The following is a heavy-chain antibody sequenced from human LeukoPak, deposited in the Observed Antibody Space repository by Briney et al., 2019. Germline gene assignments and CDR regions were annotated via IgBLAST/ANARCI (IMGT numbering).Heavy chain of an antibody. D-gene: IGHD1-26*01. CDR1: GGSISSGSCY. Sequence: PSETLSLTCTVSGGSISSGSCYWGWIRQPPGRGLGWIGRTDYSGSTYYNPALKSRVTISVDTSKKQFSLRLTAVTAAETAVYYCASPAVGAITGIDYWGPGILVTVSS. J-gene: IGHJ4*02. V-gene: IGHV4-39*01. CDR2: TDYSGST. CDR3: ASPAVGAITGIDY.